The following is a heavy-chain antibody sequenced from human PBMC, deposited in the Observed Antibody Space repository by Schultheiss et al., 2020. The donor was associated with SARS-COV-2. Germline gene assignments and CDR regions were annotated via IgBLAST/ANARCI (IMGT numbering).Heavy chain of an antibody. Sequence: ASVKVSCKAFGYSFSMYGINWVRQAPGQGPEWMGWINTNNGNPAYAQGFTGRFVFSLDTSVSTAYLQISSLKAEDTAVYYCAREGGSYPSTFDYWGQGTLVTVSS. D-gene: IGHD1-26*01. V-gene: IGHV7-4-1*02. CDR2: INTNNGNP. J-gene: IGHJ4*02. CDR3: AREGGSYPSTFDY. CDR1: GYSFSMYG.